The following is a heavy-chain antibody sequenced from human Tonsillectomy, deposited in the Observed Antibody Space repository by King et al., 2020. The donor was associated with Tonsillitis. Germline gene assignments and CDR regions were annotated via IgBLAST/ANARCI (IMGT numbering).Heavy chain of an antibody. J-gene: IGHJ3*02. CDR3: ARRYCLSTTCDGPHPFDI. CDR2: IYYTGST. D-gene: IGHD2-2*01. Sequence: QLQESGPGLVKPSETLSLTCSVSGASITSSTYFWGWIRQPPGKGPEWIGSIYYTGSTYYNPSLESRLKMSVDTSNNQFSLTLTSVTAADTAVYYCARRYCLSTTCDGPHPFDIWGQGTVVTVSS. V-gene: IGHV4-39*07. CDR1: GASITSSTYF.